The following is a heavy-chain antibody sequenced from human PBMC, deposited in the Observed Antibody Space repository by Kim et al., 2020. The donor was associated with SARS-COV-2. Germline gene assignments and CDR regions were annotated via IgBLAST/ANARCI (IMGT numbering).Heavy chain of an antibody. J-gene: IGHJ4*02. Sequence: ADSVQGRFTISRDNSKNTLYLQMNSLRADDTAVYFCASRGVAARLWYFDYWGQGTLVTVSS. D-gene: IGHD6-6*01. CDR3: ASRGVAARLWYFDY. V-gene: IGHV3-53*01.